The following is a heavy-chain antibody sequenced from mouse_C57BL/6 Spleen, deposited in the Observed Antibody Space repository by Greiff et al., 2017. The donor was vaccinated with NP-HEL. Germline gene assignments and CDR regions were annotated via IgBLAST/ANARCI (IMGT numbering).Heavy chain of an antibody. Sequence: QVQLQQPGAELVKPGASVKLSCKASGYTFTSYWMHWVKQRPGRGLEWIGRIDPNSGGTKYNEKFKSKATLTVDKPSSTAYMQIRRLTTEDAAVYYCAREGSDGSSLYYYAMDYWGQGTTVTVSS. CDR2: IDPNSGGT. V-gene: IGHV1-72*01. CDR3: AREGSDGSSLYYYAMDY. D-gene: IGHD1-1*01. CDR1: GYTFTSYW. J-gene: IGHJ4*01.